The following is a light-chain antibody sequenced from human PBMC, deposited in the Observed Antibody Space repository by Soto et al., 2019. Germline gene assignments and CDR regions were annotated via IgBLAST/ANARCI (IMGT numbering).Light chain of an antibody. Sequence: QSVLTQPPSASGTPGQRVTISCSGSSSNIGSNYVYWYQQLPGTAPKLRIYRNNQRPSGVPDRFSGSKSGTSASLAISGRRSEYEADYYCAAWDDSLSGLFGGGTKLTVL. V-gene: IGLV1-47*01. CDR3: AAWDDSLSGL. CDR2: RNN. J-gene: IGLJ2*01. CDR1: SSNIGSNY.